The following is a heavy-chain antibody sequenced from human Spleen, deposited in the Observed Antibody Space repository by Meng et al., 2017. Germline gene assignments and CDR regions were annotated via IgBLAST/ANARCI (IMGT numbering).Heavy chain of an antibody. CDR3: ARVEGRSSGV. CDR2: IYYSGST. CDR1: GGSIRSGTCH. D-gene: IGHD2-15*01. J-gene: IGHJ6*02. V-gene: IGHV4-39*07. Sequence: SETLSLTCTVSGGSIRSGTCHWGWIRQPPGKGLEWIGSIYYSGSTYFNPSLKSRVTISVDTSKNQFSLKLSSVTAADTAVYYCARVEGRSSGVWGQGTTVTVSS.